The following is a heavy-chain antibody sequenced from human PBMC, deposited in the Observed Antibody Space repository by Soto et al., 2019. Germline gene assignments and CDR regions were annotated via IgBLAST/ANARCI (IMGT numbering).Heavy chain of an antibody. V-gene: IGHV1-69*01. CDR3: ARCVSGYVWFNEF. D-gene: IGHD3-22*01. J-gene: IGHJ4*02. CDR1: GGIFSSYA. CDR2: IIPIFGTA. Sequence: QEQLVQSGAAVKKPGSSVKVYCKASGGIFSSYALSWVRQAPGQGLEWMGGIIPIFGTANYAQKFQGRVPITADESTNTAYMDLSSLKSEDTAIYYCARCVSGYVWFNEFWGQGTLVTVSS.